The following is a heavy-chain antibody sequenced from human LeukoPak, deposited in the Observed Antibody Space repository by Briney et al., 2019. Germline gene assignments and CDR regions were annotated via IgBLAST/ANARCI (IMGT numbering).Heavy chain of an antibody. CDR3: ARSVQPFYYYYMDV. V-gene: IGHV3-48*03. CDR1: GFTFSSYE. CDR2: ISSSGSTI. Sequence: GGSLRLSCAASGFTFSSYEMNWVRQAPGKGLEWVSYISSSGSTIYYADSVKGRFTISRDNAKNSLYLQMNSLRAGDTAVYYCARSVQPFYYYYMDVWGKGTTVTVSS. J-gene: IGHJ6*03. D-gene: IGHD4-17*01.